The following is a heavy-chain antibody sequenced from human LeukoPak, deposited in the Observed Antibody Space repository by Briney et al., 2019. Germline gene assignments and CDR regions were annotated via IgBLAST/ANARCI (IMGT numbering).Heavy chain of an antibody. CDR1: GYSFTGYF. Sequence: ASVTVSCTASGYSFTGYFMQWVRQAPGQWLEWMGWINPNSGDTNYAQKFQGRVTMTRDTSISTAYMELSRLRSDDAAVYYCARRFYYAMDVWGQGTTVTVSS. J-gene: IGHJ6*02. D-gene: IGHD3-16*01. CDR2: INPNSGDT. CDR3: ARRFYYAMDV. V-gene: IGHV1-2*02.